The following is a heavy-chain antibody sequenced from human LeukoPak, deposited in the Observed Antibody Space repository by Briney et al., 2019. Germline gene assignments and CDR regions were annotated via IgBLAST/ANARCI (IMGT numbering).Heavy chain of an antibody. J-gene: IGHJ4*02. CDR1: GFTFNSYG. CDR3: ASPPGAAAGMGFDY. CDR2: ISYDGSNK. V-gene: IGHV3-30*03. D-gene: IGHD6-13*01. Sequence: PGRSLRLSCAASGFTFNSYGMHWVRQAPGKGLEGVTVISYDGSNKYYADSVKGRFTISRDNSKNTLFLQMNSLRAEDTAVYYCASPPGAAAGMGFDYWGPGTLVTVSS.